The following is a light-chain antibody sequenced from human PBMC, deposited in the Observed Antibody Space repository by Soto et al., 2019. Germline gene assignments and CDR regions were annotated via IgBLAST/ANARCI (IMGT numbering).Light chain of an antibody. V-gene: IGKV3-11*01. CDR3: QQRNSWPPTFT. CDR2: DTS. Sequence: EIVLTQSPGTLSLSTGERATLSCRASQSVGSFLAWYQQKPGQAPRLLIYDTSIRATGIPARFSGSGSGTDFTLTISSLDPEDFAVYYCQQRNSWPPTFTFGQGTRLEIK. CDR1: QSVGSF. J-gene: IGKJ5*01.